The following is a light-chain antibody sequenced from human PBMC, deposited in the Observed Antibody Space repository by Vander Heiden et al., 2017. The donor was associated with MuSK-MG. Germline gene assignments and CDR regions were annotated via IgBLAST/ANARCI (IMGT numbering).Light chain of an antibody. CDR3: QQLNSYPSYT. CDR2: AAS. J-gene: IGKJ2*01. CDR1: QGISSY. Sequence: DIQLTQSPSFLSASVGDRVTITCRASQGISSYLAWYQQKPGKAPKLLIYAASTLQSGVPSRFSGSGSGTEFTLTISSLQPEDFATYYCQQLNSYPSYTFGQGTKLXIK. V-gene: IGKV1-9*01.